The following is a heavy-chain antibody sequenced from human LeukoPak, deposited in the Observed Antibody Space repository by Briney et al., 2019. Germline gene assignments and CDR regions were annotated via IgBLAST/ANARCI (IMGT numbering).Heavy chain of an antibody. J-gene: IGHJ4*02. CDR3: ARLKYSSSWPRTLGGYFDY. D-gene: IGHD6-13*01. Sequence: PSETLSLPCAVSGGSISSSNWWSWVRQPPGKGLEWIGEIYHSGSTNYNPSLKSRVTISVDKSKNQFSLKLSSVTAADTAVYYCARLKYSSSWPRTLGGYFDYWGQGTLVTVSS. V-gene: IGHV4-4*02. CDR1: GGSISSSNW. CDR2: IYHSGST.